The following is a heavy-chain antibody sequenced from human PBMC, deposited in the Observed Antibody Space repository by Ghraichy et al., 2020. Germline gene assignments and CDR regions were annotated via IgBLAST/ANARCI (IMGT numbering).Heavy chain of an antibody. CDR1: GFTFSSYA. D-gene: IGHD1-26*01. J-gene: IGHJ2*01. CDR2: ISGSGGST. Sequence: GGSLRLSCAASGFTFSSYAMSWVRQAPGKGLEWVSAISGSGGSTYYADSVKGRFTISRDNSKNTLYLQMNSLRAEDTAVYYCAKVVGATKKGMGGYWYFDLWGRGTLVTVSS. CDR3: AKVVGATKKGMGGYWYFDL. V-gene: IGHV3-23*01.